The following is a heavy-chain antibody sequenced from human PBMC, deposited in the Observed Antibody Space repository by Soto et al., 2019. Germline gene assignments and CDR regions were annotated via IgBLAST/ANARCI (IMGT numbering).Heavy chain of an antibody. Sequence: SETLSLTCTVSGGSISSYYWSWIRQPPGKGLEWIGYIYYSGSTNYNPSLKSRVTISVDTSKNQFSLKLSSVTAADTAVYYCARTVDTAMVSPFDYWGQGTLVTVSS. CDR1: GGSISSYY. CDR2: IYYSGST. CDR3: ARTVDTAMVSPFDY. J-gene: IGHJ4*02. D-gene: IGHD5-18*01. V-gene: IGHV4-59*01.